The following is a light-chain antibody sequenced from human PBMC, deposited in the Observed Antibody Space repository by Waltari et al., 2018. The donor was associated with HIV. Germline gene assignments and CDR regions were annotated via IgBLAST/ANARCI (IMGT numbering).Light chain of an antibody. CDR1: SSDVGGYNY. J-gene: IGLJ1*01. CDR2: EVR. CDR3: SSYASSSTPYV. Sequence: QSALTQPASVSGSPGQSITISCTGTSSDVGGYNYVSWYQQHPGKAPKLMIYEVRNRPSGVSNRFSGSKSGNTSSLTISGIQAEDEADYYCSSYASSSTPYVFGTGTKVTVL. V-gene: IGLV2-14*01.